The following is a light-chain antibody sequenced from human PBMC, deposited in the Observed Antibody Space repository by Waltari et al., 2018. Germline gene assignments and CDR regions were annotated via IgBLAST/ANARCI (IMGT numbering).Light chain of an antibody. Sequence: EIVLTQSPGTLSLSPGDGATLSCRASQTLSSIHLAWSLQKPGQAPRLLMNGASRRATGIPDRFSGSGSGTDFTLTINRLEPEDFAVFYCHQFGESPDTFGQGTRLEIK. CDR3: HQFGESPDT. J-gene: IGKJ5*01. CDR2: GAS. CDR1: QTLSSIH. V-gene: IGKV3-20*01.